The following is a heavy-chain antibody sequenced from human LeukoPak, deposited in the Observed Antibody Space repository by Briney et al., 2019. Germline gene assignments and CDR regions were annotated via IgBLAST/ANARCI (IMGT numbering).Heavy chain of an antibody. CDR1: GYTFTGYY. Sequence: ASVKVSCKASGYTFTGYYMHWVRQAPGQGLEWMGWINPNGGGTNYAQKFQGRVTMTRDTSISTAYMELSRLRSDDTAVYYCAREPNADRGVITNDYWGQGTLVTVSS. CDR2: INPNGGGT. CDR3: AREPNADRGVITNDY. D-gene: IGHD3-10*01. V-gene: IGHV1-2*02. J-gene: IGHJ4*02.